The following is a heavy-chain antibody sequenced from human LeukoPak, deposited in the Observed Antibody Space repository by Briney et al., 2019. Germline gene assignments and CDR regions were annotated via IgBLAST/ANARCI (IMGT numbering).Heavy chain of an antibody. V-gene: IGHV1-69*05. CDR3: AREPLVVGATVDY. J-gene: IGHJ4*02. D-gene: IGHD1-26*01. Sequence: GASVKVSCKASGGTFSSYAISWVRQAPGQGLEWMGRIIPIFGTANYAQKLQGRVTMTTNTSTSTAYMELRNLRSDDTAVYYCAREPLVVGATVDYWGQGTLVTVSS. CDR2: IIPIFGTA. CDR1: GGTFSSYA.